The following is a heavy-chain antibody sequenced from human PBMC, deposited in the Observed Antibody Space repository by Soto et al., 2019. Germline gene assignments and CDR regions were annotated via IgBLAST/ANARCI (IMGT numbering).Heavy chain of an antibody. CDR1: GFNFNNYA. J-gene: IGHJ4*02. CDR2: INWNSGKI. D-gene: IGHD3-3*01. Sequence: EVQLVESGGGLAQPGGSLRLSCAASGFNFNNYAMHWVRQAPGKGLEWVSGINWNSGKIVYADSVKGRFTISRDNAKNCLYLQMNSLRNEDTAFYYCVKGGNPYYDFCSDYWGQGTLVTVSS. CDR3: VKGGNPYYDFCSDY. V-gene: IGHV3-9*01.